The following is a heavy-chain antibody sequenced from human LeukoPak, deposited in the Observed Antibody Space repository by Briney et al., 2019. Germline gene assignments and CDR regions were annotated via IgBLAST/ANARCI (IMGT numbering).Heavy chain of an antibody. J-gene: IGHJ3*02. Sequence: GGSLRLSCAASGFTFSSYAMHWVRQAPGKGLEWVAVISYDGSNKYYADSVKGRFTISRDNSKNTLYLQMNSLRAEDTAVYYCARDGPRTTDAFDIWGQGTMVTVSS. D-gene: IGHD2/OR15-2a*01. CDR2: ISYDGSNK. CDR3: ARDGPRTTDAFDI. CDR1: GFTFSSYA. V-gene: IGHV3-30-3*01.